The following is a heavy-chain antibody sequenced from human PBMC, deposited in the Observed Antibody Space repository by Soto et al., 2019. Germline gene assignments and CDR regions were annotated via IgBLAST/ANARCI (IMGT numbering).Heavy chain of an antibody. V-gene: IGHV3-48*02. D-gene: IGHD3-16*01. CDR2: ISKNDSPI. CDR1: EFTFSSND. Sequence: EVQLVESGGSLVQPGGSLTLSCAASEFTFSSNDMSWVRQAPGKGLEWLSYISKNDSPIYYTDSVKGRFTISRDNAKDSLYLQINSLRDEDTAVYFCATGFSYASLGLWGQGTLVTVSS. CDR3: ATGFSYASLGL. J-gene: IGHJ4*02.